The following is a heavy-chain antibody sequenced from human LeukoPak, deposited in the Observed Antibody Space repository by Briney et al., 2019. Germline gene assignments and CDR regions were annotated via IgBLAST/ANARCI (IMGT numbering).Heavy chain of an antibody. J-gene: IGHJ4*02. V-gene: IGHV1-18*01. D-gene: IGHD1-26*01. CDR3: ARDYSGSYSATAFDY. CDR1: GYTFTTYG. CDR2: ISANSGNT. Sequence: ASVKVSCKASGYTFTTYGVNWVRQAPGQGLEWMGWISANSGNTNYAQKFQGRVTMTTDTSTTTAYMELRGLRSDDTAVYYCARDYSGSYSATAFDYWGQGTLVTVSS.